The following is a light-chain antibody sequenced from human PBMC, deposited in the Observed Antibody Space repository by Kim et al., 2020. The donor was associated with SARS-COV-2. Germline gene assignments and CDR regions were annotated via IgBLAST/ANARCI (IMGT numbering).Light chain of an antibody. CDR1: ESVSSN. Sequence: CPGERAPPSCRARESVSSNLAWYKQKPGQAPPLLIYGASTRAPRIPARFSGSGSGTEFTLTISSLQSEDFVVYYCQQYNNWPPWTFCQGTKVYIK. CDR3: QQYNNWPPWT. V-gene: IGKV3-15*01. CDR2: GAS. J-gene: IGKJ1*01.